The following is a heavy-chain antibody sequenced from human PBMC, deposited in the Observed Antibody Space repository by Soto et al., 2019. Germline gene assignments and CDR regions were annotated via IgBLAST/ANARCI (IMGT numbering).Heavy chain of an antibody. J-gene: IGHJ4*02. CDR3: ARGTRVVVPAAIVDYFDY. Sequence: ASVKVSCKASGYTFTGYYMHWVRQAPGQGLEWMGWINPNSGGTNYAQKFQGWVTMTRDTSISTAYMELSRLRSDDTAVYYCARGTRVVVPAAIVDYFDYWGQGTLVTVSS. CDR1: GYTFTGYY. D-gene: IGHD2-2*01. CDR2: INPNSGGT. V-gene: IGHV1-2*04.